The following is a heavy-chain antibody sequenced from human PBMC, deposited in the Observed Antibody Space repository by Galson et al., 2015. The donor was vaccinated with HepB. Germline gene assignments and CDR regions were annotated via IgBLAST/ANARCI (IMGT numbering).Heavy chain of an antibody. Sequence: SLRLSCAASGFTFSSYWMSWIRQAPGKGLEWVANIKQDGSEKYYVDSVKGRFTISRDNAKNSLYLQMNSLRAEDTAVYYCARVIRGGGYSGIDYWGQGTLVTVSS. CDR2: IKQDGSEK. D-gene: IGHD5-18*01. J-gene: IGHJ4*02. CDR3: ARVIRGGGYSGIDY. V-gene: IGHV3-7*03. CDR1: GFTFSSYW.